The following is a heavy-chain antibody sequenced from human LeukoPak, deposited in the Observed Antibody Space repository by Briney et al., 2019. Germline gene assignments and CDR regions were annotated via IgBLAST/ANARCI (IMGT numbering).Heavy chain of an antibody. V-gene: IGHV4-4*07. CDR1: GGSISSYY. D-gene: IGHD3-3*01. CDR3: ARRLITIFGLEAFDI. CDR2: IYTSGST. Sequence: SETLSLTCTVSGGSISSYYWSWIRQPAGKGLEWIGRIYTSGSTNYNPSLKSRVTISVDTSKNQFSLKLSSVTAADTAVYYCARRLITIFGLEAFDIWGQGTMVTVSS. J-gene: IGHJ3*02.